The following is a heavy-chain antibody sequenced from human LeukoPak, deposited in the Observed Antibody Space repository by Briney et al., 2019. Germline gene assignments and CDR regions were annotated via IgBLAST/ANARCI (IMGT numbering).Heavy chain of an antibody. D-gene: IGHD3-9*01. CDR3: ARSVLTGYYTAFDI. CDR1: GGSVRSYY. Sequence: SETLSLTCTVSGGSVRSYYWSWIRQPPGKGLEWIGYIYYSGSTNYNPSLKSRVTISVDTSKNQFSLKLSSVTAADTAVYYCARSVLTGYYTAFDIWGQGTMVTVSS. CDR2: IYYSGST. J-gene: IGHJ3*02. V-gene: IGHV4-59*02.